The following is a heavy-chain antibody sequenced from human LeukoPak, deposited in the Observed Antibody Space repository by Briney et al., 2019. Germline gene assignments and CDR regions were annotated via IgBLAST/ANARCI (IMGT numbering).Heavy chain of an antibody. CDR2: INPNSGGT. CDR1: GYTFTGYY. V-gene: IGHV1-2*02. D-gene: IGHD5-12*01. CDR3: ARSPRRLRSNYFDY. Sequence: AASVKVSCKASGYTFTGYYMHWVRQAPGQGLEWMGWINPNSGGTNYAQKFQGRVTMTRDTSISTAYMELSRLRSDDTAVYYCARSPRRLRSNYFDYWGQGTLVTVSS. J-gene: IGHJ4*02.